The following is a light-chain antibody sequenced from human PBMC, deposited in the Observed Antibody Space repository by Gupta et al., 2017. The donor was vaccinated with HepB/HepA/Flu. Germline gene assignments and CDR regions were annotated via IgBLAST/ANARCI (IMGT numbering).Light chain of an antibody. CDR1: QSLVYNDGNTY. V-gene: IGKV2-30*01. CDR3: RQGKHWPKT. CDR2: EGS. J-gene: IGKJ1*01. Sequence: VVLTQSPLSLPVTLGEPASISCRSSQSLVYNDGNTYLNWFQQRPGQSPRRLIYEGSNRDSGVPDRFSGSGSATHFTLKISRVEAEDVGVYYCRQGKHWPKTFGQGTKVEIK.